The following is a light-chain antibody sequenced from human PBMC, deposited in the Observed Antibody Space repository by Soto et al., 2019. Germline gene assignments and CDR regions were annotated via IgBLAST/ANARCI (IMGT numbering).Light chain of an antibody. CDR1: QSVSSY. Sequence: EIVLTQSPATLSLSPGERATLSCRASQSVSSYLAWYQQKPGQAPRLLIYDASNRATGIPARFSGSGSGTXXXXXXXSLEPEDFAVYYCQQRSNWPTFGPGTKVDIK. CDR2: DAS. CDR3: QQRSNWPT. V-gene: IGKV3-11*01. J-gene: IGKJ3*01.